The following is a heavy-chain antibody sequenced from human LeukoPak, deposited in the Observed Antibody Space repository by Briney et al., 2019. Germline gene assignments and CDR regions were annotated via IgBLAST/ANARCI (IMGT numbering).Heavy chain of an antibody. CDR3: AKDGREGAFDV. CDR2: ISWDGVNT. V-gene: IGHV3-43*01. CDR1: GFTFDDFT. D-gene: IGHD1-26*01. J-gene: IGHJ3*01. Sequence: GGSLRLSCAASGFTFDDFTMHWVRQPPGKGLEWVSLISWDGVNTYYSDSVKGRFRISRDNSKNSLYLQMNSLTTEDIAFYYCAKDGREGAFDVWGQGTLVTVSS.